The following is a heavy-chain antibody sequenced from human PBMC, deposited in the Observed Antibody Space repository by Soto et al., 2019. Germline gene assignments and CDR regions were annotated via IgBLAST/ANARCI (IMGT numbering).Heavy chain of an antibody. CDR1: GFTFSSYG. CDR2: ISYDGSNK. J-gene: IGHJ4*02. CDR3: AKEKGYYYDSSGYYPDYFDY. D-gene: IGHD3-22*01. V-gene: IGHV3-30*18. Sequence: QVQLVESGGGVVQPGRSLRLSCAASGFTFSSYGMHWVRQAPGKGLEWVAVISYDGSNKYYADSVKGRFTISRDNSKNPLYLQMNSLRAEDTAVYYCAKEKGYYYDSSGYYPDYFDYWGQGTLVTVSS.